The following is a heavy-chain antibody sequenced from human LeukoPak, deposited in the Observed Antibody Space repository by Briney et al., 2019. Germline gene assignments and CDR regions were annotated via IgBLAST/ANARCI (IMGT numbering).Heavy chain of an antibody. Sequence: PSETLSLTCTVSGGSIRSSYYYWGWIRRPPGKGLEWIGSIYDSGSTYYNPSLKSRVTISVDTSKNQFSLKLSSVTAADTAVYYCARADYYGSGSTDYWGQGTLVTVSS. CDR3: ARADYYGSGSTDY. V-gene: IGHV4-39*07. J-gene: IGHJ4*02. CDR2: IYDSGST. D-gene: IGHD3-10*01. CDR1: GGSIRSSYYY.